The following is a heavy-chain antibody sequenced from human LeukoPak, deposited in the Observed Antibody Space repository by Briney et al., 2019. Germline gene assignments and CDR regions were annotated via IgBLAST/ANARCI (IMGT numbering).Heavy chain of an antibody. V-gene: IGHV3-64D*06. CDR1: GFTFSRYA. CDR2: ISTNGAST. J-gene: IGHJ5*02. Sequence: GGPLRLSCSGSGFTFSRYAIHWVRQAPGKGLEYVSAISTNGASTYYADSVKGRFTISRDNSKNTVYLQMSSLSAEDTAVYYCVKGIGADSRWFDPWGQGTLVSVSS. D-gene: IGHD6-25*01. CDR3: VKGIGADSRWFDP.